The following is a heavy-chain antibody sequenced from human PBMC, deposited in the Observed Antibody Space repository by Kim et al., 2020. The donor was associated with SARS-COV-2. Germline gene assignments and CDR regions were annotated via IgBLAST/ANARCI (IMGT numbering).Heavy chain of an antibody. V-gene: IGHV4-39*01. CDR1: GGSISSSSYY. CDR3: QVGATMDYDGMDV. CDR2: IYYSGST. J-gene: IGHJ6*02. D-gene: IGHD1-26*01. Sequence: SETLSLTCTVSGGSISSSSYYWGWIRQPPGKGLEWIGSIYYSGSTYYNPSLKSRVTISVDTSKNQFSLELSSVTAADTAVYYCQVGATMDYDGMDVWIQG.